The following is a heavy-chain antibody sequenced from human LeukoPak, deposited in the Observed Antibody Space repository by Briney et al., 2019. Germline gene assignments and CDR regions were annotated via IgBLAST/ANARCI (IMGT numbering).Heavy chain of an antibody. V-gene: IGHV4-34*01. J-gene: IGHJ5*02. CDR2: INHSGSA. D-gene: IGHD2-2*01. CDR3: ARLRYCSSTSCP. Sequence: TSSETLSLTCAVYGGSFSGYYWSWIRQPPGKGLEWIGEINHSGSANYNPSLKSRVTISVDTSKNQFSLKLSSVTAADTAVYYCARLRYCSSTSCPGGQGTLVTASS. CDR1: GGSFSGYY.